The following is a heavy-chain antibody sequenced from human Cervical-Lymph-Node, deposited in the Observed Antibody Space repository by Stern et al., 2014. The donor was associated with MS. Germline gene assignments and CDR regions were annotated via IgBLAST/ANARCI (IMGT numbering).Heavy chain of an antibody. CDR3: ARVGVEPTLNYFDQ. J-gene: IGHJ4*02. V-gene: IGHV3-33*08. CDR2: IWYDGTNK. D-gene: IGHD1-26*01. CDR1: GFPFSDYG. Sequence: VQLVESGGGVVQPGRSLRLSCAASGFPFSDYGMYWVRQAPGKGLEWVAMIWYDGTNKYYADSVKGRFTISRDNSKNTLYLQMNSLRAEDTAVYFCARVGVEPTLNYFDQWGQGTLVTVSS.